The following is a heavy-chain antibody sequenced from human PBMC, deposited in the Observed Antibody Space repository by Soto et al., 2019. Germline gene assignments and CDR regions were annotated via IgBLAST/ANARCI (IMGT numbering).Heavy chain of an antibody. D-gene: IGHD3-22*01. V-gene: IGHV3-74*01. CDR2: INSDGSST. CDR1: GFTFSSYW. Sequence: GGSLRLSRAASGFTFSSYWMHWVRQAPGKGLVWVSRINSDGSSTSYADSVKGRFTISRDNAKNTLYLQMNSLRAEDTAVYYCARGRSYYDSSGYYYDLDYWGQGTLVTVSS. J-gene: IGHJ4*02. CDR3: ARGRSYYDSSGYYYDLDY.